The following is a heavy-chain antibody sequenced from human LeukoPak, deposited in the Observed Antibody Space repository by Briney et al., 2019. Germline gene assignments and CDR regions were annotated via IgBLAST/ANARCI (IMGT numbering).Heavy chain of an antibody. CDR1: GFTFSSYW. Sequence: GGSLRLSCAASGFTFSSYWMHWVRQAPGKGLVWVSRINSDGSSTSYADSVKGRFTISRDNAKNTLYLQMNSLRAEDTAVYYCAREPNPQYYDFWSGYPYYFDYWGQGTLVTVSS. D-gene: IGHD3-3*01. J-gene: IGHJ4*02. CDR2: INSDGSST. V-gene: IGHV3-74*01. CDR3: AREPNPQYYDFWSGYPYYFDY.